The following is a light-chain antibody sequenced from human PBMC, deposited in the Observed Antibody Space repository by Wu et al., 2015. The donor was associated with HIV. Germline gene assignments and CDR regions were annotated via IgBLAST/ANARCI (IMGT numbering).Light chain of an antibody. CDR1: QSISNN. Sequence: EIVMTRSPATLSVSAGERATLSCRASQSISNNLAWYQQKPGQAPSLLIYGASSRATGIPARFSGSGSGTDFTLTISGMQSEDFAVYYCQHYNNLPLTFGGGTKVEIK. CDR3: QHYNNLPLT. CDR2: GAS. V-gene: IGKV3-15*01. J-gene: IGKJ4*01.